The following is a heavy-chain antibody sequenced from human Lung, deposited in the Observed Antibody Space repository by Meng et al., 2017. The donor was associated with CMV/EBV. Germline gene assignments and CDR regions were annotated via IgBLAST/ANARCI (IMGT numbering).Heavy chain of an antibody. CDR2: ISWNSGSI. Sequence: GGSLRLXCAASGFTFDDYAMHWVRQAPGKGLEWVSGISWNSGSIGYADSVKGRFTISRDIAKNSLYLQMNSLRAEDMTLYYCAKGLYGGNSGGFDYWGQGTXVTVSS. CDR1: GFTFDDYA. D-gene: IGHD4-23*01. CDR3: AKGLYGGNSGGFDY. J-gene: IGHJ4*02. V-gene: IGHV3-9*03.